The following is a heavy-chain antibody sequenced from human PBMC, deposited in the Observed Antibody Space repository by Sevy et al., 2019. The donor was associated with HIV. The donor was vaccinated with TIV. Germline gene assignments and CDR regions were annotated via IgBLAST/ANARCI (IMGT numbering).Heavy chain of an antibody. J-gene: IGHJ4*02. V-gene: IGHV3-9*01. CDR3: VKDRSGSYAFDY. D-gene: IGHD1-26*01. CDR1: GFTFDDYT. Sequence: GGSLRLSCAASGFTFDDYTMNWVRQAPGKGLEWVSGISWSSGNIPYADSVEGRFTISRDNAKNSLYLQMNSLRIEDTALYYCVKDRSGSYAFDYWGQGTLVTVSS. CDR2: ISWSSGNI.